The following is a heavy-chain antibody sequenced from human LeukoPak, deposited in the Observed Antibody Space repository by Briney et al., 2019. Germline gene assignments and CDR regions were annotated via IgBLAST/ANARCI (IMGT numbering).Heavy chain of an antibody. D-gene: IGHD1-1*01. J-gene: IGHJ5*02. CDR3: ASWYNWSADWFDP. V-gene: IGHV1-69*04. CDR1: GGTFSSYA. Sequence: SVKVSCKASGGTFSSYAISWVRQAPGQGLEWMGRIIPILGIANYAQKFQGRVTITADKSTSTAYMELSSLRSEDTAVYYCASWYNWSADWFDPWGQGTLVTVSS. CDR2: IIPILGIA.